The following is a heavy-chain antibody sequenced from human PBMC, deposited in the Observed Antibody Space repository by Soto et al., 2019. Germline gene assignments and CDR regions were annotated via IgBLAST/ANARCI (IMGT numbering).Heavy chain of an antibody. Sequence: QVQLVESGGGVVQPGRSLRLSCAASGFTFSSYDMHWVRQAPGKRLEWVALIWYDGSSKYYVDSVKGRFTISRDNSKKTLYLQLDILRAEDTAVYYCARGDYHDSSGYYNAKALDYWGQGTLVTVSS. V-gene: IGHV3-33*01. CDR3: ARGDYHDSSGYYNAKALDY. D-gene: IGHD3-22*01. CDR1: GFTFSSYD. CDR2: IWYDGSSK. J-gene: IGHJ4*02.